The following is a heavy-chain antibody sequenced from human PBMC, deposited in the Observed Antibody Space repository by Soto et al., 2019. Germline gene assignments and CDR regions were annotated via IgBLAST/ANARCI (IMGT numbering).Heavy chain of an antibody. Sequence: EVQLLESGGGLVQPGGSLRLSCAASGFTFSSYAMSWVRQAPGKGLEWVSAISGSGCSTYYADSVKGRFTISRDNSKKPLYLQMNSLRAEDTAVYYCAKDQDYDFWSGYYTKYYFDYWGQGTLVTVSS. CDR3: AKDQDYDFWSGYYTKYYFDY. V-gene: IGHV3-23*01. CDR2: ISGSGCST. D-gene: IGHD3-3*01. CDR1: GFTFSSYA. J-gene: IGHJ4*02.